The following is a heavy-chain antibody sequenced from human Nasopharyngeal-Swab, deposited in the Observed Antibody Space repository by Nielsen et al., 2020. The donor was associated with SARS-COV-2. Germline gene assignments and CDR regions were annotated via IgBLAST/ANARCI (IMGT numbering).Heavy chain of an antibody. CDR2: INHSGST. V-gene: IGHV4-34*01. CDR3: ARGAPNYDLWSGHYYYYGMDV. Sequence: WIRQPPGKGLEWIGEINHSGSTNYNPSLKSRVTISVDTSKNQFSLKLSSVTAADTAVYYCARGAPNYDLWSGHYYYYGMDVWGQGTTVTVSS. J-gene: IGHJ6*02. D-gene: IGHD3-3*01.